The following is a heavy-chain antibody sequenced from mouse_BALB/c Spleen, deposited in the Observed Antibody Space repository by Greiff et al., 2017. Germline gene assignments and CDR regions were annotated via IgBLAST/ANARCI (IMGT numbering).Heavy chain of an antibody. Sequence: QVQLQQSGAELARPGASVKMSCKASGYTFTSYTMHWVKQRPGQGLEWIGYINPSSGYTNYNQKFKDKATLTADKSSSTAYMQLSSLTSEDSAVYYCARSFITTATGEFFDYWGQGTTLTVSS. D-gene: IGHD1-2*01. V-gene: IGHV1-4*01. CDR1: GYTFTSYT. CDR3: ARSFITTATGEFFDY. J-gene: IGHJ2*01. CDR2: INPSSGYT.